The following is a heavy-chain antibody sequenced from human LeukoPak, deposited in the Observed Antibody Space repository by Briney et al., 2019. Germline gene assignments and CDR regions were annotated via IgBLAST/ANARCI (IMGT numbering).Heavy chain of an antibody. D-gene: IGHD2-21*01. CDR3: AKVPYCGGDCYSPADY. CDR2: IRYDGSNK. Sequence: PGGSLRLSCAASGFTFSSYGMHWVRQAPGKGLEWVAFIRYDGSNKYYADSVKGRFTISRDNSKNTLYLQMNSLRAEDTAVYYCAKVPYCGGDCYSPADYWGQGTLVTVSS. V-gene: IGHV3-30*02. CDR1: GFTFSSYG. J-gene: IGHJ4*02.